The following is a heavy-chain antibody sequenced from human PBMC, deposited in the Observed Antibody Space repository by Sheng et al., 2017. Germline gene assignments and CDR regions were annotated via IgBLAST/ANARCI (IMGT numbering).Heavy chain of an antibody. V-gene: IGHV3-48*03. Sequence: EVQLVESGGGLVQPGGSLRLSCAASGFTFSSYEMNWVRQAPGKGLEWVSYISSSGSTIYYADSVKGRFTISRDNAKNSLYLQMNSLRAEDTAVYYCARAGYYSNTWFDYWGQGTLVTVSS. CDR1: GFTFSSYE. CDR2: ISSSGSTI. CDR3: ARAGYYSNTWFDY. J-gene: IGHJ4*02. D-gene: IGHD4-4*01.